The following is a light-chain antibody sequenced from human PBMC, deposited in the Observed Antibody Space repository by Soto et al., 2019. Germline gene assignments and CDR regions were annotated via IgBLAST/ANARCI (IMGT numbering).Light chain of an antibody. CDR1: QSVSNNY. CDR3: QQYDSYSWT. V-gene: IGKV3-20*01. CDR2: GAS. Sequence: EIVLKQSPGTLSLSPGERATLSCRASQSVSNNYLAWYQQKPGQAPRLLIYGASNRATGIPDRFSGSGSGTDFTLTISSLQPEDFATYYCQQYDSYSWTFGQGTKV. J-gene: IGKJ1*01.